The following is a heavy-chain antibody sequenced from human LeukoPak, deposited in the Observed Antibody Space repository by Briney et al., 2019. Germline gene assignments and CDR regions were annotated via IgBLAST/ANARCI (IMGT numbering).Heavy chain of an antibody. CDR3: AAVEYSSSPGLGFDP. J-gene: IGHJ5*02. CDR2: IYHSGST. V-gene: IGHV4-38-2*02. CDR1: GYSISSGYY. D-gene: IGHD6-6*01. Sequence: SETLSLTCTVSGYSISSGYYWGWIRQPPGKGLEWIGSIYHSGSTYYNPSLKSRVTISVDTSKNQFSLKLSSVTAADTAVYYCAAVEYSSSPGLGFDPWGQGTLVTVSS.